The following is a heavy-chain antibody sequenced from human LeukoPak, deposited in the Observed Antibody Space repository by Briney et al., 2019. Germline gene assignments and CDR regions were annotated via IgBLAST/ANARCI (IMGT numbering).Heavy chain of an antibody. V-gene: IGHV1-69*04. CDR3: ARLSIAARPLGYKNWFDP. J-gene: IGHJ5*02. D-gene: IGHD6-6*01. CDR1: VGTFSSYA. CDR2: IIPILGIA. Sequence: SVNVSCKASVGTFSSYAISWVRQAPGQGLEWMGRIIPILGIANYAQKFQGRVTITADKSTSTAYMEPSSLRSEDTAVYYCARLSIAARPLGYKNWFDPWGQGTLVTVSS.